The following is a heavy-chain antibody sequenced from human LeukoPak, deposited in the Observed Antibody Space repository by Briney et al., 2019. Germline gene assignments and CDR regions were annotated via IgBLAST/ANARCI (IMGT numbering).Heavy chain of an antibody. CDR2: INPNSGGT. Sequence: VASVKVSCKASGYTFTGYYMHWVRQAPGQGLEWMGWINPNSGGTNYAQKFQGRVTMTRDTSISTAYMELSRLRSDDTAVYYCARRGYFYDRTGSLGGGLDYWGQGTLVTVSS. CDR1: GYTFTGYY. CDR3: ARRGYFYDRTGSLGGGLDY. V-gene: IGHV1-2*02. J-gene: IGHJ4*02. D-gene: IGHD3-22*01.